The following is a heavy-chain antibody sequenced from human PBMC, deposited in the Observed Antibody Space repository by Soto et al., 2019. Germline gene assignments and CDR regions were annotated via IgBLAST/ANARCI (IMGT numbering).Heavy chain of an antibody. CDR3: AREPTAYYYGMDV. V-gene: IGHV5-51*01. J-gene: IGHJ6*02. CDR1: GYSFTSYW. CDR2: IYPGDSDT. Sequence: GESLKISCKGSGYSFTSYWIGWVRQMPGKGLEWMGIIYPGDSDTRYSPSFQGQVTTSADKSISTAYLQWSSLKASDTAMYYCAREPTAYYYGMDVWGQGTTVTVSS. D-gene: IGHD2-21*02.